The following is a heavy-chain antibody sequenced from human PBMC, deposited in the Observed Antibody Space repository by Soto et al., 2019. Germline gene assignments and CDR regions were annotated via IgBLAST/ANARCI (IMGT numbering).Heavy chain of an antibody. CDR1: GFTFSSYA. CDR3: AKSFEEWELQNFDY. V-gene: IGHV3-23*01. J-gene: IGHJ4*02. Sequence: GGSLRLSCAASGFTFSSYAMSWVRRAPGKGLEWVSAISGSGGSTYYADSVKGRFTISRDNSKNTLYLQMNSLRAEDTAVYYCAKSFEEWELQNFDYWGQGTLVTVSS. D-gene: IGHD1-26*01. CDR2: ISGSGGST.